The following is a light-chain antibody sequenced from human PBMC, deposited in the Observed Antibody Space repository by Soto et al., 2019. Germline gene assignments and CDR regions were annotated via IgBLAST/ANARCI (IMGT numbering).Light chain of an antibody. J-gene: IGLJ2*01. Sequence: QAVVTQEPSLTVSPGGTVTLTCGSSTGAVTNGHYHYWFQQKPGQAPKTLIYDTTKTHSWTPARFSGSLLGDNAALTLSGAQPEDQADYYCLLAFSGDRRIFGGGTKLTVL. CDR3: LLAFSGDRRI. CDR1: TGAVTNGHY. V-gene: IGLV7-46*01. CDR2: DTT.